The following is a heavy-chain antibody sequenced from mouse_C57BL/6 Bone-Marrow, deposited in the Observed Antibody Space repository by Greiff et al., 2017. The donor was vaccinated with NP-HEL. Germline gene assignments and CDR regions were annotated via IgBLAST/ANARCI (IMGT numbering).Heavy chain of an antibody. V-gene: IGHV1-59*01. CDR3: EREQLRSSLYYFDY. CDR1: GYTFTSYW. J-gene: IGHJ2*01. CDR2: IDPSDSYT. D-gene: IGHD3-2*02. Sequence: QVQLQQPGAELVRPGTSVKLSCKASGYTFTSYWMHWVKQRPGQGLEWIGVIDPSDSYTNYNQKFKGKATLTVDTSSSTAYMQLSSLTSEDSAVYYCEREQLRSSLYYFDYWGQGTTLTVSS.